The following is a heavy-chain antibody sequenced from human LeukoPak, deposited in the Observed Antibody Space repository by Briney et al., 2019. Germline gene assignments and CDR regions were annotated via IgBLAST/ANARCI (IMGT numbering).Heavy chain of an antibody. V-gene: IGHV1-69*01. CDR2: IIPILGTT. CDR3: ATGLKRYGSGTYYYFDS. J-gene: IGHJ4*02. D-gene: IGHD3-10*01. CDR1: RGTFSSYA. Sequence: GSSVKVSCKASRGTFSSYAISWVRQAPGQGLEWMGGIIPILGTTIYAQKFRGRVTITAEESTQTVYLDLSSLKSEDTALYYCATGLKRYGSGTYYYFDSWGQGTLVTVSS.